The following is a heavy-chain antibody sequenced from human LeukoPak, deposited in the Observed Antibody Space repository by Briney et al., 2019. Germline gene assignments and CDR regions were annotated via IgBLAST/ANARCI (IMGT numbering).Heavy chain of an antibody. CDR2: IKLDGSEK. J-gene: IGHJ4*02. D-gene: IGHD3-3*01. V-gene: IGHV3-7*03. CDR3: ARDQYDTWSRRGNFDS. Sequence: GGSLRLSCVASGFTFGKYWMSWVRQAPGKGLEWVANIKLDGSEKNYVDSVKGRFTISGDNTKNSLYLQMNSLRAEDTAVFYCARDQYDTWSRRGNFDSWGQGTLVIVSS. CDR1: GFTFGKYW.